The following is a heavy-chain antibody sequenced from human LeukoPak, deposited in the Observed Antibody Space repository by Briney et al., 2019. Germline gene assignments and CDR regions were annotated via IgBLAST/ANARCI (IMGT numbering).Heavy chain of an antibody. CDR1: GYTFTGHY. D-gene: IGHD3-10*01. CDR3: AREAVIRGIIITNFDY. V-gene: IGHV1-2*02. Sequence: GASVKVSCKASGYTFTGHYMHWGRQAPGQGLEWMGWINPNSGDTNYAQKFQGRVTMTKATSISTAYMELSMLSFDDTAVYYCAREAVIRGIIITNFDYWGQGTLVTVSS. CDR2: INPNSGDT. J-gene: IGHJ4*02.